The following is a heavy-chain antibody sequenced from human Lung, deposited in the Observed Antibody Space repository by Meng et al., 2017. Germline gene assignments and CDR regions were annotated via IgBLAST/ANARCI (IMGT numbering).Heavy chain of an antibody. CDR3: ARVERTYYDYVWGLGRFDP. D-gene: IGHD3-16*01. Sequence: VEVGESGVEVKRPGVSVKVSCKAPGGTFNSYAISWVRQAPGQGLEWMGGIIPAFGAPNHAQKFQGRVRITADESTTTAYMELSSLRSEDTAVYFCARVERTYYDYVWGLGRFDPWGQGTLVTVSS. V-gene: IGHV1-69*01. CDR2: IIPAFGAP. CDR1: GGTFNSYA. J-gene: IGHJ5*02.